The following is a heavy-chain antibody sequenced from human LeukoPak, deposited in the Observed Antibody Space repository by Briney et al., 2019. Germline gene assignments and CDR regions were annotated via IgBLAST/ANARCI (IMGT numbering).Heavy chain of an antibody. D-gene: IGHD6-13*01. Sequence: PGGSLRLSCAASGFTFSTYAMHWVRQAPGKGLEWVTVISYDGSNKYYADSVKGRFTVSRDTSKNTLYLQMNSLRAEDTAVYYCARDLKYSSSWYYFGYWGQGTLVTVSS. J-gene: IGHJ4*02. CDR2: ISYDGSNK. V-gene: IGHV3-30-3*01. CDR1: GFTFSTYA. CDR3: ARDLKYSSSWYYFGY.